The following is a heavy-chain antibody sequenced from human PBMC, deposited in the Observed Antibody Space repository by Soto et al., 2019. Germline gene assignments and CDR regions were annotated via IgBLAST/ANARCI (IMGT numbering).Heavy chain of an antibody. CDR2: IWYDGSNK. CDR1: GFTFSSYG. V-gene: IGHV3-33*01. D-gene: IGHD3-22*01. Sequence: QVQLVESGGGVVQPGRSLRLSCAASGFTFSSYGMHWVRQAPGKGLEWVAVIWYDGSNKYYADSVKGRFTISRDNSKNTLYLQMNSLRAEDTAVYYCARIYDSSGSYYYYYGMVVWGQGTTVTDSS. J-gene: IGHJ6*02. CDR3: ARIYDSSGSYYYYYGMVV.